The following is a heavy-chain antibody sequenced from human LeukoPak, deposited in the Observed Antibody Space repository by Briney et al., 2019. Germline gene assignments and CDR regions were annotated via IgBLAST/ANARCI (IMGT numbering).Heavy chain of an antibody. J-gene: IGHJ6*03. CDR2: INPNSGGT. CDR1: GYTFTGYY. CDR3: AREGKQQLVRGYYYYMDV. V-gene: IGHV1-2*02. Sequence: GASVKVSCKASGYTFTGYYMHWVRQAPGQGLEWMGWINPNSGGTNYAQKFQGRVTMTRDTSISTAYMELSRLRSDDTAVYYCAREGKQQLVRGYYYYMDVWGKGTTVTISS. D-gene: IGHD6-13*01.